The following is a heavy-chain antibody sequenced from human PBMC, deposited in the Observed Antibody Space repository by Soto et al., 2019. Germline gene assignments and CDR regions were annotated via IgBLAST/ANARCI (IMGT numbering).Heavy chain of an antibody. CDR1: GYSFTSYW. J-gene: IGHJ6*03. CDR3: ARGNSYGPRGYYYYMDV. CDR2: IYPGDSDT. D-gene: IGHD5-18*01. Sequence: PGESLKISCKGSGYSFTSYWIGWVRQMPWKGLEWMGIIYPGDSDTRYSPSFQGQVTISADKSISTAYLQWSSLKASDTAMYYCARGNSYGPRGYYYYMDVWGKGTTVTVSS. V-gene: IGHV5-51*01.